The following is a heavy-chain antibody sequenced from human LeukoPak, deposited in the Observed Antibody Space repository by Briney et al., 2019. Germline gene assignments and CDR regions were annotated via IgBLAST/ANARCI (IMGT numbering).Heavy chain of an antibody. Sequence: GGSLRLSCVGSGFTFSDYWATWVRQAPGKGLEWVANIDPDGSHQYYVDSVKGRFTISKDNAKNSLYLQMDSLRAEDTAVYYCASSTYSGSHWDAFDIWGQGTMVTVSS. CDR3: ASSTYSGSHWDAFDI. V-gene: IGHV3-7*01. J-gene: IGHJ3*02. CDR2: IDPDGSHQ. CDR1: GFTFSDYW. D-gene: IGHD1-26*01.